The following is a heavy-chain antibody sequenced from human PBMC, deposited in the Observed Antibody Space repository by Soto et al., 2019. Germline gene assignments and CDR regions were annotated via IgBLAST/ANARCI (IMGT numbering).Heavy chain of an antibody. Sequence: GASVKVSCKASGYTFTSYGISWVRQAPGQGLEWMGWISAYNGNTNYAQKLQGRVTMTTDTSTSTAYMELRNLRSDDTAVYYCARRQWLDDATPDCFDYWGQGTLVTVSS. CDR1: GYTFTSYG. V-gene: IGHV1-18*01. CDR3: ARRQWLDDATPDCFDY. CDR2: ISAYNGNT. J-gene: IGHJ4*02. D-gene: IGHD6-19*01.